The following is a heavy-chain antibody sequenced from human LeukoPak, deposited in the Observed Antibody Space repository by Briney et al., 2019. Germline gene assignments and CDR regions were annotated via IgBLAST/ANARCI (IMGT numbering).Heavy chain of an antibody. J-gene: IGHJ6*02. CDR1: GFTFSSYA. CDR3: ARDMGDYYYYGMDV. CDR2: ISYGGSNK. Sequence: GRSLRLSCAASGFTFSSYAMHWVRQAPGKGLEWVAVISYGGSNKYYADSVKGRFTISRDNPKNTLYLQMNSLRVEDTAVYYCARDMGDYYYYGMDVWGQGTTVTVSS. D-gene: IGHD3-10*01. V-gene: IGHV3-30-3*01.